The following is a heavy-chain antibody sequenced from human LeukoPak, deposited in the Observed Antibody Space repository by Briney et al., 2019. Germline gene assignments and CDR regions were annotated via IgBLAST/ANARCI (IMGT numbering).Heavy chain of an antibody. V-gene: IGHV3-23*01. CDR1: GFTFSSYA. J-gene: IGHJ3*02. D-gene: IGHD3-10*01. CDR3: AKTRLGNPGAFFI. CDR2: ISGNGGSK. Sequence: GGSLRLSCTASGFTFSSYAMSWVRQAPGKGLEWVSAISGNGGSKYYADSVKGRFTISRDNSKNTQYLQMNSMRAEDTAVYYGAKTRLGNPGAFFIYGQGKRVTASS.